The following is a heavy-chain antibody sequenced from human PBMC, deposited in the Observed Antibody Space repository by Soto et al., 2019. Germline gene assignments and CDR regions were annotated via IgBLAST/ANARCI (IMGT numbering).Heavy chain of an antibody. CDR3: AKEGTDSSSPLGYFQH. Sequence: EVPLLESGGGLVQPGGSLRLSCAASGFTFSRHAMSWVRQAPGKGLEWVSLTTSGGDTYYADSVKGRFTISRDNSKNTLYLQMNSLRAEDTAVYYCAKEGTDSSSPLGYFQHWGQGTLVTVSS. J-gene: IGHJ1*01. CDR1: GFTFSRHA. D-gene: IGHD6-13*01. V-gene: IGHV3-23*01. CDR2: TTSGGDT.